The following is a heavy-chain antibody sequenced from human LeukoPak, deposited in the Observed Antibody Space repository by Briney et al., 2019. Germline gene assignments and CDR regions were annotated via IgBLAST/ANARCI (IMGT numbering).Heavy chain of an antibody. CDR1: GFTFSSYE. J-gene: IGHJ4*02. D-gene: IGHD5-18*01. Sequence: GGSLRLSCAASGFTFSSYEMNWVRQAPGKGLEWVSYISNGNTIYYADSVKGRFTISRDNSENSLYLQMNSLRAEDTAVYYCATGYGFGYSFSDYWGQGTLVTVSS. CDR2: ISNGNTI. V-gene: IGHV3-48*03. CDR3: ATGYGFGYSFSDY.